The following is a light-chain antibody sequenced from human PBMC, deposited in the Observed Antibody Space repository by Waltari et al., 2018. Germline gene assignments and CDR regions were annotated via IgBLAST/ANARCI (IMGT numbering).Light chain of an antibody. Sequence: QSALTQPASVSGSPGQSITISCTGTTGDVGSYNLVSWYQHHPGKAPKLIIFEVTKRPSGVSGRLSGSKSDITASLTISGLQAEDEADYYCCSFVRGRPHVVFGGGTKLTVL. CDR1: TGDVGSYNL. V-gene: IGLV2-23*02. CDR2: EVT. J-gene: IGLJ2*01. CDR3: CSFVRGRPHVV.